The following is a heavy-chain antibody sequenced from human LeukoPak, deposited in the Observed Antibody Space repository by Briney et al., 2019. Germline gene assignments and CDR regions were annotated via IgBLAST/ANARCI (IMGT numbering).Heavy chain of an antibody. CDR1: GYSFTSYW. CDR3: ARRPSNSGRYFDY. D-gene: IGHD1-26*01. CDR2: IYPVDSDT. J-gene: IGHJ4*02. Sequence: VESLKISCKGSGYSFTSYWIGWVRQMPGKGLEWMGIIYPVDSDTRYSPSFQGQVTISADKSISTAYLQWSSLKAADTAMYYCARRPSNSGRYFDYWGQGTLVTVSS. V-gene: IGHV5-51*01.